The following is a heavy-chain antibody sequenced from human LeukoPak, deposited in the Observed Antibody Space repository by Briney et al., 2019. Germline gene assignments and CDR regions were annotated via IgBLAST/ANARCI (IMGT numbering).Heavy chain of an antibody. J-gene: IGHJ6*03. V-gene: IGHV1-69*05. CDR1: GYTFIHYG. D-gene: IGHD2-2*01. Sequence: ASVKVSCKTSGYTFIHYGISWVRQAPGQGLEWMGGIIPIFGTANYAQKFQGRVTITTDESTSTAYMELSSLRSEDTAVYYCAARGHCSSTSCYYYYYMDVWGKGTTVTVSS. CDR2: IIPIFGTA. CDR3: AARGHCSSTSCYYYYYMDV.